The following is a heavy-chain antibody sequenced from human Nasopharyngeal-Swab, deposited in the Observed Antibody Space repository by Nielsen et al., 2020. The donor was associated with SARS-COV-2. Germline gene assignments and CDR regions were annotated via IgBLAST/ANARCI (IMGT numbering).Heavy chain of an antibody. Sequence: VRQMPGKGLEWMGRIDPSDSYTNYGPSFQGHVTISVDKFISAAYLQWTSLKASDTAMYYCARDVSGNYWGQGTLVTVSS. D-gene: IGHD5/OR15-5a*01. V-gene: IGHV5-10-1*01. CDR2: IDPSDSYT. CDR3: ARDVSGNY. J-gene: IGHJ4*02.